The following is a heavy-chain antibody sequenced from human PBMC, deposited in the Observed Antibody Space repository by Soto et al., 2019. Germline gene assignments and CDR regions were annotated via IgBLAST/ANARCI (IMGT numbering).Heavy chain of an antibody. Sequence: QVQLVQSGAEVKKPGASVKVSCKASGYTFTSYGISRVRQAPGQGLEWMGWISAYNGNTNYAQKLQGRVTMTTDTATSTAYMELRSLRSDDTAVYYCARVIEVLYAEGAGYFDLWGRGTLVTVSS. CDR1: GYTFTSYG. J-gene: IGHJ2*01. D-gene: IGHD1-26*01. CDR3: ARVIEVLYAEGAGYFDL. CDR2: ISAYNGNT. V-gene: IGHV1-18*01.